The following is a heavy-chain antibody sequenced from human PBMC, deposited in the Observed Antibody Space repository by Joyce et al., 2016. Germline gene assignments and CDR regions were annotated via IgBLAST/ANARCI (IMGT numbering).Heavy chain of an antibody. V-gene: IGHV1-69*01. CDR3: ARGRLPASGTFNY. CDR1: GGTFSTYA. J-gene: IGHJ4*02. D-gene: IGHD6-13*01. Sequence: QVQLVQSGAEVKKPGSSVKVSCKTSGGTFSTYAITWVRQAPGQGLEWMVGISPIFGTSNYAQSFRGRVTMTADESTSTAYMELSSLRSADTAFYYCARGRLPASGTFNYWGQGTLVTVSS. CDR2: ISPIFGTS.